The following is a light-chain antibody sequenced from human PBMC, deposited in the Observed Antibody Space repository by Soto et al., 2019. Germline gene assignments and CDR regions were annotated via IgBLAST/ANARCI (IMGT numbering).Light chain of an antibody. Sequence: VVSQSPCTLSLSPGERATLSCRASQSVSSSYLAWYQQKPGQAPRLLIYGASSRATGIPDRFSGSGSGTDFTLTISRLEPEDFAVYYCQQYGSSPPITFGQGTRLAIK. J-gene: IGKJ5*01. CDR2: GAS. CDR3: QQYGSSPPIT. CDR1: QSVSSSY. V-gene: IGKV3-20*01.